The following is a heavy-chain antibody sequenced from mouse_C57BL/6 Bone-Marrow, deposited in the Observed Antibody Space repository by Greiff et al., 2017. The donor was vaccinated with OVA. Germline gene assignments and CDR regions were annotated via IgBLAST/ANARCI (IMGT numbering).Heavy chain of an antibody. D-gene: IGHD2-5*01. J-gene: IGHJ3*01. CDR1: GFNIKNTY. Sequence: VQLQQSVAELVRPGASVKLSCTASGFNIKNTYLHWVKQRPDQGLEWIGRIAPANGNTKYAPKFPGKATITADTSSNTAYLQLSSLTSEDTAIYYWARSYYSNSGFAYWGQGTLVTVSA. V-gene: IGHV14-3*01. CDR3: ARSYYSNSGFAY. CDR2: IAPANGNT.